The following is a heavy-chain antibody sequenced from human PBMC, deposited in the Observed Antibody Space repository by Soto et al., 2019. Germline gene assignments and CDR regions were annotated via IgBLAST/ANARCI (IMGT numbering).Heavy chain of an antibody. CDR3: ARSIAAAGTSDY. J-gene: IGHJ4*02. CDR1: GGSISSSSYY. V-gene: IGHV4-39*01. Sequence: QLQLQESGPGLVKPSETLSLTCTVSGGSISSSSYYWGWIRQPPGQGLEWIGSIYYSGSTYYTPSLKSRVTISVDTSKNQFSLKLSSVTAADTAVYYCARSIAAAGTSDYWGQGTLVTVSS. CDR2: IYYSGST. D-gene: IGHD6-13*01.